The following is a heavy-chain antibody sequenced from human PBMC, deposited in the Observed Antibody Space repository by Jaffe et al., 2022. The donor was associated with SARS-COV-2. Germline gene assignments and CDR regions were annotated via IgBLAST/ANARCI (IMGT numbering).Heavy chain of an antibody. D-gene: IGHD3-10*01. V-gene: IGHV1-18*01. CDR2: ISAYNGNT. CDR1: GYTFTSYG. J-gene: IGHJ6*02. CDR3: ARDPLVLLWFGDSRIGMDV. Sequence: QVQLVQSGAEVKKPGASVKVSCKASGYTFTSYGISWVRQAPGQGLEWMGWISAYNGNTNYAQKLQGRVTMTTDTSTSTAYMELRSLRSDDTAVYYCARDPLVLLWFGDSRIGMDVWGQGTTVTVSS.